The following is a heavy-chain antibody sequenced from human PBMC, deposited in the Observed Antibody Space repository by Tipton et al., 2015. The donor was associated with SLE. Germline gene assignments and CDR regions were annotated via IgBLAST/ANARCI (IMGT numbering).Heavy chain of an antibody. Sequence: LRLSCTVSGGSISSSSYYWGWIRQPPGMGLEWIGSIYYSGNTHYNPSLKSRVTISVDTSKNQFSLKLSSVTAADTAVYYFARVPDTAMVTGNSFDLWGRGTLVTVSS. D-gene: IGHD5-18*01. V-gene: IGHV4-39*07. CDR3: ARVPDTAMVTGNSFDL. CDR1: GGSISSSSYY. CDR2: IYYSGNT. J-gene: IGHJ2*01.